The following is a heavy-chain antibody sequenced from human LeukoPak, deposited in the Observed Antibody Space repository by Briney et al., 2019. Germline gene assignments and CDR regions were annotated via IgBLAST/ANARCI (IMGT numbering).Heavy chain of an antibody. CDR3: ARQNYYGSGGEFDY. Sequence: SETLSLTCTVSGGYISSYCWSWIRQPPGKGLECIGYIYYSGSTNYNPSLKSRVTISVDTSKNQFSLKLSSVTAADTAVYYCARQNYYGSGGEFDYWGLGTLVTVSS. CDR1: GGYISSYC. V-gene: IGHV4-59*01. J-gene: IGHJ4*02. D-gene: IGHD3-10*01. CDR2: IYYSGST.